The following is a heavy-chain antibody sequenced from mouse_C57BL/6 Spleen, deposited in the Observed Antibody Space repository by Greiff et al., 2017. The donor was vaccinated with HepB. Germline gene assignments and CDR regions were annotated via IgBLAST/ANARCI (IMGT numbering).Heavy chain of an antibody. V-gene: IGHV14-4*01. CDR1: GFNIKDDY. Sequence: EVKLEESGAELVRPGASVKLSCTASGFNIKDDYMHWVKQRPEQGLEWIGWIDPENGDTEYASKFQGKATITADTSSNTAYLQLSSLPSEDNAVYYCTPSTVAYWGQGTLVTVSA. CDR3: TPSTVAY. D-gene: IGHD1-1*01. J-gene: IGHJ3*01. CDR2: IDPENGDT.